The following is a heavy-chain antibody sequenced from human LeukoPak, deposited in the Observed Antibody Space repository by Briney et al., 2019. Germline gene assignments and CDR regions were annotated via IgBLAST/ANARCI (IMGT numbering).Heavy chain of an antibody. J-gene: IGHJ3*02. CDR2: ISAYSGNT. Sequence: ASVKVSCKASGYTFTSYDISWVRQAPGQGLEWMRWISAYSGNTNYAQKLQGRVTMTTDTSTSTAYMELRSVSSDDTAGYFCARGVRGNCGGDSFVDAFDIWGKGTMVTVSS. CDR1: GYTFTSYD. CDR3: ARGVRGNCGGDSFVDAFDI. D-gene: IGHD2-21*01. V-gene: IGHV1-18*01.